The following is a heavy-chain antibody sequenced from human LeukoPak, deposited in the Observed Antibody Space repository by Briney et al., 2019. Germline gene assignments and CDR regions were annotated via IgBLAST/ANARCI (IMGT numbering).Heavy chain of an antibody. CDR1: GFTFSSYA. J-gene: IGHJ6*03. Sequence: GGSLRLSCAASGFTFSSYAMSWVRQAPGKGLEWVSGINWNGGSTGYADSVKGRFTISRDNAKNSLYLQMNSLRAEDTALYYCARAPGGDYYYYMDVWGKGTTVTVSS. CDR3: ARAPGGDYYYYMDV. CDR2: INWNGGST. D-gene: IGHD3-10*01. V-gene: IGHV3-20*04.